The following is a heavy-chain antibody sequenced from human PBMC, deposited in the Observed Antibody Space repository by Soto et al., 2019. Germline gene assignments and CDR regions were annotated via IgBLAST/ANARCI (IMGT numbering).Heavy chain of an antibody. CDR3: AKYYYGSGSPDY. V-gene: IGHV3-11*01. CDR2: ISSSGSTI. CDR1: GFTFSGYY. Sequence: GGSLRLSCAASGFTFSGYYMSWIRQAPGKGLEWVSYISSSGSTIYYADPVKGRFTISRDNAKNSLYLQMNSLRAEDTAVYYCAKYYYGSGSPDYWGQGTLVTVS. J-gene: IGHJ4*02. D-gene: IGHD3-10*01.